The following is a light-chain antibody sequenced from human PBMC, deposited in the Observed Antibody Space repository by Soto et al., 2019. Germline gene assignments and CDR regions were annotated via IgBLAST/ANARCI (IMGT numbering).Light chain of an antibody. CDR2: KAS. CDR1: QSVSIW. CDR3: QQYNSYTWT. Sequence: DIQMTQSPSTLSASVGDRVTITCRASQSVSIWLAWYQQKPGKAPKLLIYKASSLESGVPSRFSGSGSGTEFTLTISSLQPDDFATXYCQQYNSYTWTFGQGTKVEIK. V-gene: IGKV1-5*03. J-gene: IGKJ1*01.